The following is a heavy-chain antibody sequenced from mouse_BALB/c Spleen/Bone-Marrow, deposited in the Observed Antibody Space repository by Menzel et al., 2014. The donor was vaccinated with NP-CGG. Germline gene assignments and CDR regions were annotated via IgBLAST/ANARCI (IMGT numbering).Heavy chain of an antibody. J-gene: IGHJ3*01. V-gene: IGHV1S56*01. CDR3: ARSGDSSGYGFAY. CDR2: IYPGDGST. CDR1: GYTFTSYD. D-gene: IGHD3-2*01. Sequence: VKLQESGPELVKPGALVKISCKASGYTFTSYDINWVKQRPGQGLEWIGWIYPGDGSTKYNKKFKGKATLTADKSSGTAYMQLSSLTSESSAVYFCARSGDSSGYGFAYWGQGTLVTVSA.